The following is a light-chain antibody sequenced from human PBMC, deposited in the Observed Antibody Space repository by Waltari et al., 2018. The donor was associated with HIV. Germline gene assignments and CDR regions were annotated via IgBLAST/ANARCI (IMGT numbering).Light chain of an antibody. J-gene: IGKJ4*01. CDR2: WAS. V-gene: IGKV4-1*01. Sequence: DIVMTQSTVSLSVSPGERATFNCKCTQSLLYNSNNKNYLPWDQQKSGYPPKLLIYWASNRESGVPDRFRGSGSGTDFTLTINNLQAEDVAIYYCQQYYSLPLTFGGGTRVEIK. CDR1: QSLLYNSNNKNY. CDR3: QQYYSLPLT.